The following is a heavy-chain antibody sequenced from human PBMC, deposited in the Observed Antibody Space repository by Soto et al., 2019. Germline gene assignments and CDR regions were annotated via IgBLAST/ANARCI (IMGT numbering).Heavy chain of an antibody. CDR3: ARSGYSYGPNPLLY. CDR1: GGSISSGGYY. V-gene: IGHV4-31*03. D-gene: IGHD5-18*01. Sequence: SETLSLTCTVSGGSISSGGYYWSWIRQHPGKGLEWIGYIYYSGSTYYNPSLKSRVTISVDTSKNQFSLKLSSVTAADTAVCYCARSGYSYGPNPLLYWGQGTLVTVS. CDR2: IYYSGST. J-gene: IGHJ4*02.